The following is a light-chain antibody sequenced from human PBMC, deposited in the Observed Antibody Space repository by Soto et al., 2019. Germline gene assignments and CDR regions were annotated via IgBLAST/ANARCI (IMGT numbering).Light chain of an antibody. CDR3: QQRSNSPPWIT. V-gene: IGKV3D-20*02. CDR2: GAS. CDR1: QSVYNNY. Sequence: EIVLTHSPGTVSLSPGERATLSCRASQSVYNNYIAWYQQSPGQAPRVLIYGASTRATGTPDKFSGSGSGTDFTLTISSLEPEDSAVYYCQQRSNSPPWITFGQGTRLEIK. J-gene: IGKJ5*01.